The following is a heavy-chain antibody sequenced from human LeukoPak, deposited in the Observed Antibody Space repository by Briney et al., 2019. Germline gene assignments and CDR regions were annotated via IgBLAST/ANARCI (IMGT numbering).Heavy chain of an antibody. CDR3: ARALSIAAAGNFLFDY. Sequence: GGSLRLSCAASGFTFSDYYMSWIRQAPGKGLEWVSYISSSGSTIYYADSVKGRFTISRDNAKNSLYLQMNSLRAEDTAVYYCARALSIAAAGNFLFDYWGQGTLVTVSS. V-gene: IGHV3-11*01. J-gene: IGHJ4*02. CDR2: ISSSGSTI. D-gene: IGHD6-13*01. CDR1: GFTFSDYY.